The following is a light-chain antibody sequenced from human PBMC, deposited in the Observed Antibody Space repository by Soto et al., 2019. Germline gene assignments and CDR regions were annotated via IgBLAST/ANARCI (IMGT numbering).Light chain of an antibody. V-gene: IGLV1-44*01. CDR1: SSNIGSNS. CDR3: VAWDDSLNGEVV. Sequence: QSVLTQPPSASGTPGQRVTISCSGSSSNIGSNSVNWYQQLPGTAPKLLIYSTNQRPSGVPDRFSGSKSDTSASLAISGLQSEDEADYYCVAWDDSLNGEVVFGGGTKVTVL. J-gene: IGLJ2*01. CDR2: STN.